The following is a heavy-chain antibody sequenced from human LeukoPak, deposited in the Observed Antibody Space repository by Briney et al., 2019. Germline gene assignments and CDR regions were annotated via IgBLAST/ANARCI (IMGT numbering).Heavy chain of an antibody. CDR1: GFTFSSYW. J-gene: IGHJ4*02. Sequence: GGSLRLSCAASGFTFSSYWMHWVRHAPGKGLVWVSRINSDGSSTTYADSVKGRFTISRDNAKNTLYLQMNSLRAEDTAVYYCARAPDYGDYIRFDYWGQGTLVTVSS. CDR2: INSDGSST. D-gene: IGHD4-17*01. V-gene: IGHV3-74*01. CDR3: ARAPDYGDYIRFDY.